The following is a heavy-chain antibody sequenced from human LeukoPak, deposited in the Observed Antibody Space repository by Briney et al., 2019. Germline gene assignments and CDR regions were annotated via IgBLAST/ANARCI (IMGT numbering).Heavy chain of an antibody. Sequence: TSETLSLTCTVSGGSISSYYWSWIRQPPGKGLEWIGYIYYSGSTYYNPSLKSRVTISVDTSKNQFSLKLSSVTAADTAVYYCARDSSGYDRGPTYFDYWGQGTLVTVSS. CDR1: GGSISSYY. CDR3: ARDSSGYDRGPTYFDY. V-gene: IGHV4-30-4*01. CDR2: IYYSGST. D-gene: IGHD5-12*01. J-gene: IGHJ4*02.